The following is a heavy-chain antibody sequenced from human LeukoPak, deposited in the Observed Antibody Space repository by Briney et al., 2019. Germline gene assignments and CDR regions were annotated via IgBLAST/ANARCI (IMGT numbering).Heavy chain of an antibody. CDR2: IYHSGST. D-gene: IGHD3-9*01. Sequence: SETLSLTCTVSGYSISSGYYWGWIRQPPGKGLEWIGSIYHSGSTYYNPSLKSRVTISVDTSKNQFSLKLSSVTAADTAVYYCASSGHFDWLSFDYWGQGTLVTVSS. J-gene: IGHJ4*02. CDR3: ASSGHFDWLSFDY. CDR1: GYSISSGYY. V-gene: IGHV4-38-2*02.